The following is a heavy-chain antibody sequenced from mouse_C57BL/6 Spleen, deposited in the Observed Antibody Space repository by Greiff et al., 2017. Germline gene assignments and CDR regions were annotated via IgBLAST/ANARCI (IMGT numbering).Heavy chain of an antibody. Sequence: QVQLQQSGAELVKPGASVKISCKASGYAFSSYWMNWVKQRPGKGLEWIGQIYPGDGDTNYNGKFKGKATLTADKSSSTAYMQLSSLPSEDSAVYFCARLGSNYDWFAYWGQGTLVTVSA. CDR2: IYPGDGDT. CDR1: GYAFSSYW. CDR3: ARLGSNYDWFAY. J-gene: IGHJ3*01. V-gene: IGHV1-80*01. D-gene: IGHD2-5*01.